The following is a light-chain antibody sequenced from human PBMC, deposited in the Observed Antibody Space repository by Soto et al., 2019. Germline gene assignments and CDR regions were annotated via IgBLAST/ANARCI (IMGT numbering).Light chain of an antibody. CDR2: EVS. Sequence: QSALTQPASVSGSPGQSVILSCTATNXEASVFAFISWYQEHPGKTPKLIIYEVSNRPSGVSSRFSGSKSGSTASLTISGLQTEDEADYFCASYTDTSTYVFGTGTKFTVL. CDR1: NXEASVFAF. V-gene: IGLV2-14*01. J-gene: IGLJ1*01. CDR3: ASYTDTSTYV.